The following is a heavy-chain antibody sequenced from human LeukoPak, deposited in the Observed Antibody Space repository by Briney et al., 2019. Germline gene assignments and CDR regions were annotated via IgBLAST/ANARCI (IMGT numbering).Heavy chain of an antibody. J-gene: IGHJ5*02. CDR1: GASISSSSYS. Sequence: SETLSLTCTVPGASISSSSYSWDWFRQPPGKGLEWIGYIYYSGSTNYNPSLKSRVTISVDTSKNQFSLKLSSVTAADTAVYYCARGHIEPLNWFDPWGQGTLVTVSS. V-gene: IGHV4-61*05. CDR2: IYYSGST. D-gene: IGHD1-14*01. CDR3: ARGHIEPLNWFDP.